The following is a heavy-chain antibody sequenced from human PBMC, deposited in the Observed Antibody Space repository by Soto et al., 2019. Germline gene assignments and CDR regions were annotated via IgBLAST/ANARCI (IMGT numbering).Heavy chain of an antibody. J-gene: IGHJ4*02. CDR1: GFTFSSYA. V-gene: IGHV3-30-3*01. D-gene: IGHD3-22*01. CDR2: ISYDGSNK. CDR3: AREGLSYDSPHPRSFDY. Sequence: GGSLRLSCAASGFTFSSYAMHWVRQAPGKGLEWVAVISYDGSNKFYADSVKGRFTISRDNSKNTLYLQMNSLRAEDTAVYYCAREGLSYDSPHPRSFDYWGQGTLVTVSS.